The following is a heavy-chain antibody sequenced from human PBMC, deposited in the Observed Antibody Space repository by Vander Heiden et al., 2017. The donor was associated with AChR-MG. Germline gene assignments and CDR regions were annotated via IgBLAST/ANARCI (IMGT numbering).Heavy chain of an antibody. D-gene: IGHD3-10*01. V-gene: IGHV4-31*03. J-gene: IGHJ4*02. CDR3: ARATSDYYGWGSGYYFDY. CDR2: IHYSGST. Sequence: QVRLQESGPGLVKPSQTLSLTCTVSGGSISSGGYYWSWIRQHPGKALEWIGYIHYSGSTYYNTSLKRRVTISVDTSKNQLSRNLRSVTAAETAVFYCARATSDYYGWGSGYYFDYWGQGALVTVSS. CDR1: GGSISSGGYY.